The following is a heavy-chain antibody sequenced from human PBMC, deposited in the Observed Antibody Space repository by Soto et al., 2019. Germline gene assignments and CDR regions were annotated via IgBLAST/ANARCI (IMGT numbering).Heavy chain of an antibody. CDR2: ISGSGGST. Sequence: GGSLRLSCAASGFTFSSYAMSWVRQAPGKGLEWVSAISGSGGSTYYAYSVKGRFTIARDNSKTTLYLQMNSLRDEDTAVYYCAKDLRIGRRTANSYFDYWGQGTLVTVSS. CDR1: GFTFSSYA. CDR3: AKDLRIGRRTANSYFDY. V-gene: IGHV3-23*01. J-gene: IGHJ4*02. D-gene: IGHD2-15*01.